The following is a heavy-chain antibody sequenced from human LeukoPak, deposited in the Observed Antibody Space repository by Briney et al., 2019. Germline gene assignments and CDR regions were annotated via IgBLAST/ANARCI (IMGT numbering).Heavy chain of an antibody. D-gene: IGHD2-2*01. CDR1: GHTFTNYY. Sequence: ASVKVSCKASGHTFTNYYINWVRQAPGQGLEWMGWINPNSGGTNCAQKFQGRVTMTRDTSISTAYMELSRLRSDDTAVYYCARESRRAANFDYWGQGTLVTVSS. V-gene: IGHV1-2*02. CDR3: ARESRRAANFDY. CDR2: INPNSGGT. J-gene: IGHJ4*02.